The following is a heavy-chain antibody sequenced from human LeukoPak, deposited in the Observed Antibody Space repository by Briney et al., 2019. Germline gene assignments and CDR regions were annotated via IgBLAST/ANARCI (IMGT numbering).Heavy chain of an antibody. CDR2: IYTSGST. J-gene: IGHJ4*02. CDR3: ARHGHDTGNYQAHFDY. D-gene: IGHD3-9*01. Sequence: SETLSLTCTVSGGSISSGSYYWSWIRQPAGKGLEWIGRIYTSGSTNYNPSLKSRVTISVDTSKNQFSLKLSSVTAADTAVYYCARHGHDTGNYQAHFDYWGQGTLVTVSS. CDR1: GGSISSGSYY. V-gene: IGHV4-61*02.